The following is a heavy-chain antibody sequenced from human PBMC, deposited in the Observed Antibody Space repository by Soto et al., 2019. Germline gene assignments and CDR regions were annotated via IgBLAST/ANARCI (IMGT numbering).Heavy chain of an antibody. D-gene: IGHD4-4*01. CDR3: ARGMTTVTTLDY. V-gene: IGHV4-30-2*01. J-gene: IGHJ4*02. CDR1: GGYISSGGYS. Sequence: TSETMSLTCAVSGGYISSGGYSWSWIKQPPGKGLEWIGYIYHSGSTYYNPSLKSRITISIDRSKNQLSLKLSSVTAADTAVYYCARGMTTVTTLDYWGQGTLVTVSS. CDR2: IYHSGST.